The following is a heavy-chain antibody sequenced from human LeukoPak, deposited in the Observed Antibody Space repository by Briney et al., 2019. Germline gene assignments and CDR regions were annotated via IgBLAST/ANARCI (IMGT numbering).Heavy chain of an antibody. V-gene: IGHV3-23*01. CDR3: AKVALGYCSGSSCYYFDF. Sequence: GGSLRLSCEASGFTFSGYAMSWVRQAPGKGLEWVSSINAFGARTYYADSVKGRFTISRDNSKNTLYLQMHSLRAEDTALYYCAKVALGYCSGSSCYYFDFGGQGTLVTVSS. CDR1: GFTFSGYA. D-gene: IGHD2-15*01. CDR2: INAFGART. J-gene: IGHJ4*02.